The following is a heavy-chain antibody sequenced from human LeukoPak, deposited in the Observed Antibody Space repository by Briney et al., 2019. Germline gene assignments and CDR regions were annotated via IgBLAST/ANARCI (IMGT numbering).Heavy chain of an antibody. Sequence: APVKVSCKASGYTFTSYGLSWVRQAPGQGLEWMGWISGYNGHTNYAQKLQGRVTMTTDTSTSTAYMELRSLRSDDTALYYCARDLHYYDSSGYSYYDTFDIWGQGTMVTVSS. D-gene: IGHD3-22*01. V-gene: IGHV1-18*01. CDR1: GYTFTSYG. CDR3: ARDLHYYDSSGYSYYDTFDI. CDR2: ISGYNGHT. J-gene: IGHJ3*02.